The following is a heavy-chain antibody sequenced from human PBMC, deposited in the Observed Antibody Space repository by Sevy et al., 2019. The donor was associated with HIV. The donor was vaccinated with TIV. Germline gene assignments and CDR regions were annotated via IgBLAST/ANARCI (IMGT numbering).Heavy chain of an antibody. J-gene: IGHJ4*02. Sequence: GGSLRLSCAASGFTFSTSTMNWVRQAPGKGLGWVSLMTSSGSYILYADSVKGRFTSSRDNAKNSVVLQMNSLRGEGTAVYYCVRDGWNYWGQGTLVTVSS. CDR3: VRDGWNY. V-gene: IGHV3-21*01. D-gene: IGHD2-15*01. CDR1: GFTFSTST. CDR2: MTSSGSYI.